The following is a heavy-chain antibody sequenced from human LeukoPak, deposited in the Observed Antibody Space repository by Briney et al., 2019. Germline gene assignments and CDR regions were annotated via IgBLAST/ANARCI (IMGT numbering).Heavy chain of an antibody. Sequence: GGSLRLSCAASGFTFSSYSMNWVRQAPGKGLEWVSSISSSSSYIYHADSVKGRFTISRDNAKNSLYLQMNSLRAEDTAVYYCARGSIVVVVAATFDYWGQGTLVTVSS. D-gene: IGHD2-15*01. CDR3: ARGSIVVVVAATFDY. V-gene: IGHV3-21*01. CDR1: GFTFSSYS. J-gene: IGHJ4*02. CDR2: ISSSSSYI.